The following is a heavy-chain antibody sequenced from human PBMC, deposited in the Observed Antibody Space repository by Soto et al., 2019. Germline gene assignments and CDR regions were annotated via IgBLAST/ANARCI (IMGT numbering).Heavy chain of an antibody. V-gene: IGHV3-23*01. D-gene: IGHD3-10*01. J-gene: IGHJ4*02. CDR1: GFTSSNYA. Sequence: GGSLRLSCAGAGFTSSNYAISWVRQAPGKGLEWVSVISGSGGSAYYADSVKGRFTISRDNSKNTVYLQMNSLRADDTAVYYCAKRDASGSGSYGFDYWGQGTVGTVS. CDR3: AKRDASGSGSYGFDY. CDR2: ISGSGGSA.